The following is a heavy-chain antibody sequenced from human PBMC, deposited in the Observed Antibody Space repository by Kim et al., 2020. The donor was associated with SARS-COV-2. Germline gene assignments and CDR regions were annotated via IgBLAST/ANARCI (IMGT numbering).Heavy chain of an antibody. CDR2: IHQSGTT. Sequence: SETLSLTCSVSNGSVSPYYWSWIRQPPGKGLEWIGNIHQSGTTHQNPSLRSRLIISLDSSKNQFSLNLSSLTAADTAIYYCARHQEYCSGAYCFLEAFD. V-gene: IGHV4-59*08. CDR1: NGSVSPYY. CDR3: ARHQEYCSGAYCFLEAFD. J-gene: IGHJ3*02. D-gene: IGHD2-15*01.